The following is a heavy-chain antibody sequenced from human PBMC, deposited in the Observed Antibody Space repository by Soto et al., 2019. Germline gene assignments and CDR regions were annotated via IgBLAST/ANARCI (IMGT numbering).Heavy chain of an antibody. D-gene: IGHD3-22*01. Sequence: GGSLRLSCAASGFTFSHCWMGWVRQAPGKGLEWVSYISSSSTTIYYADSVKGRFTIFRDNAKNSLYLQLNSLRDEDTAVYYCARSPYYYDSSNYYGYWGQGTLVTVSS. V-gene: IGHV3-48*02. CDR2: ISSSSTTI. J-gene: IGHJ4*02. CDR3: ARSPYYYDSSNYYGY. CDR1: GFTFSHCW.